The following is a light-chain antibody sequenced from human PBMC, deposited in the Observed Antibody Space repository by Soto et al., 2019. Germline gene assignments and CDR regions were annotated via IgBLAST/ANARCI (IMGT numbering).Light chain of an antibody. CDR1: SSDIGSYNL. V-gene: IGLV2-23*02. CDR3: CSYTDNAPHVT. J-gene: IGLJ2*01. CDR2: DVT. Sequence: QSALTQPASVSGSPGQSITISCTGSSSDIGSYNLVSWYQQHPGQAPKLMIYDVTNRPSGVSTRFSGSKSGNTASLTISGLQAEDEADYHCCSYTDNAPHVTFGGGTKVTVL.